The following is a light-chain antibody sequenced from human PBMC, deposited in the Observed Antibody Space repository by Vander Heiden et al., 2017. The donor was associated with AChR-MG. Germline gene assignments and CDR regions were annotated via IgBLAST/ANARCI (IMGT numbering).Light chain of an antibody. J-gene: IGLJ3*02. V-gene: IGLV3-21*02. CDR2: VVS. CDR3: YLWDSSSDYPRWV. Sequence: SYVLTQPPSVSVAPGQTARLTCGGNNIQGKSVHWYQQKPGQAPVLVGYVVSDRPSGTPERFSGSKSENMATPTIRRVEAGDEADYYGYLWDSSSDYPRWVFGGGTKLTVL. CDR1: NIQGKS.